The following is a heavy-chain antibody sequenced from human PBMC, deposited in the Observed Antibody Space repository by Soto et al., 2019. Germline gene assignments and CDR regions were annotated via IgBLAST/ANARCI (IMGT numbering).Heavy chain of an antibody. D-gene: IGHD5-12*01. J-gene: IGHJ4*02. CDR3: ARDATIGEGDY. Sequence: SETLSLTCTVSGGSISSYYWSWIRQPPGKGLEWIGYIYYSGSTNYNPSLKSRVTISVDTSKNQFSLKLSSVTAADTAVYYCARDATIGEGDYWGQGTLVTVSS. CDR2: IYYSGST. V-gene: IGHV4-59*01. CDR1: GGSISSYY.